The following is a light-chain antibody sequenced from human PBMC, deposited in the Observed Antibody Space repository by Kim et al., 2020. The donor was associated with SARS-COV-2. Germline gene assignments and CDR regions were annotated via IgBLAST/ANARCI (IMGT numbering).Light chain of an antibody. CDR2: QYN. Sequence: LSSGPTASITCSGDKLGDKYVSWYQQKPGQSPVLLIYQYNTRPSGIPERFSGSNSESSATLTISGTQAMDEADYYCQAWDIGSYVFGTGTKVTVL. CDR3: QAWDIGSYV. V-gene: IGLV3-1*01. J-gene: IGLJ1*01. CDR1: KLGDKY.